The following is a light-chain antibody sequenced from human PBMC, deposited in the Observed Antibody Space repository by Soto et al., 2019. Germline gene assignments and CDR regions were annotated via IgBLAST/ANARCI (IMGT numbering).Light chain of an antibody. CDR1: SSDVGGYNY. CDR2: DVN. CDR3: SSHAGGQNVV. J-gene: IGLJ2*01. V-gene: IGLV2-8*01. Sequence: QSALTQPPSASGSPGQSVTISCTGTSSDVGGYNYVSWYQQHPGKAPKVMIYDVNKRPSGVPDRFSGSKSGNTASLTVSGLQAEDEGDFYCSSHAGGQNVVFGVGTKLTVL.